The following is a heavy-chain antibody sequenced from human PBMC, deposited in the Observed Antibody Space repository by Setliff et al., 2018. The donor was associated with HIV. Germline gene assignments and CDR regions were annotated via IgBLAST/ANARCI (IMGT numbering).Heavy chain of an antibody. CDR1: GFSFSDAW. J-gene: IGHJ4*02. CDR2: LSTSGDST. CDR3: AKDRTVVVITIFDY. Sequence: LRLSCAASGFSFSDAWMSWVRQAPGKGLEWVSALSTSGDSTYYADSVKGRFTISRDNSKNTLYLQMNSLRAEDTAVYYCAKDRTVVVITIFDYWGQGTLVTVSS. V-gene: IGHV3-23*01. D-gene: IGHD3-22*01.